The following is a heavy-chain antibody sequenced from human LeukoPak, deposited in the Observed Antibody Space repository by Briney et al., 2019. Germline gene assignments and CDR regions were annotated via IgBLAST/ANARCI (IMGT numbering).Heavy chain of an antibody. J-gene: IGHJ6*02. CDR2: ISSSGSTI. D-gene: IGHD3-10*01. V-gene: IGHV3-48*03. CDR1: GFSFSSYA. CDR3: ARDWVVRGEYYYYYGMDV. Sequence: PGGSLRLSCVASGFSFSSYAMSWVRQAPGKGLEWVSYISSSGSTIYYADSVKGRFTISRDNAKSSLYLQMNSLRAEDTAVYYCARDWVVRGEYYYYYGMDVWGQGTTVTVSS.